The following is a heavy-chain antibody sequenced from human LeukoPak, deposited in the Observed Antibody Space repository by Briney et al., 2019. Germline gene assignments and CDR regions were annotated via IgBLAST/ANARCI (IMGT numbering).Heavy chain of an antibody. J-gene: IGHJ1*01. D-gene: IGHD4-23*01. CDR1: GFTFSSYA. V-gene: IGHV3-30*02. Sequence: GGSLRLSCAASGFTFSSYAMSWVRQAPGKGLEWVAFIRYDGSNKYYADSVKGRFTISRDNSKNTLYLQMNSLRAEDTAVYYCAKDPTYGGNSGEYFQHWGQGTLVTVSS. CDR2: IRYDGSNK. CDR3: AKDPTYGGNSGEYFQH.